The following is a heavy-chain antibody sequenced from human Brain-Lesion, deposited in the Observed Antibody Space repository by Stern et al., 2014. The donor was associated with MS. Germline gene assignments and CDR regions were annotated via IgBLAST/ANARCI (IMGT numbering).Heavy chain of an antibody. V-gene: IGHV1-24*01. Sequence: QVQLGQSGAEVKKPGASVKVSCKVSGYTLTDLSMHWVRQAPRKGLECMGGFYPEDGETIYAQKFQGRVTMTEDTSTDTAYMELSSLRSEDTAVYYCATLSPGAGGNYYRHFDYWGQGTLVTVSS. CDR3: ATLSPGAGGNYYRHFDY. CDR1: GYTLTDLS. J-gene: IGHJ4*02. D-gene: IGHD1-26*01. CDR2: FYPEDGET.